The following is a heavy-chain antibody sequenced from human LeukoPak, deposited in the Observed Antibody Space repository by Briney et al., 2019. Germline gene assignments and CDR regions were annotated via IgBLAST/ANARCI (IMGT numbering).Heavy chain of an antibody. D-gene: IGHD5-18*01. V-gene: IGHV4-59*01. CDR1: GGSISSYY. J-gene: IGHJ6*03. CDR2: IYYSGST. Sequence: SETLSLTCTVSGGSISSYYWSWIRQPPGKGLEWIGYIYYSGSTNYNPSLKSRVTISVDTSKNQFSLKLSSVTAADTAVYYCARAGRGSTYGFVPSELDYYYYYMDVWGKGTTATVSS. CDR3: ARAGRGSTYGFVPSELDYYYYYMDV.